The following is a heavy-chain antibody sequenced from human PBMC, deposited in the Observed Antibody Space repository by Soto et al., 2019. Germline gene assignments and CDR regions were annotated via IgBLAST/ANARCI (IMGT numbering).Heavy chain of an antibody. D-gene: IGHD3-10*01. CDR3: ARQGRAVSSYYFDY. J-gene: IGHJ4*02. CDR1: GFTFSDYA. V-gene: IGHV3-30*03. CDR2: VSHDGRNT. Sequence: GSLRLSCAASGFTFSDYAMHWVRQAPGKGLEWVAVVSHDGRNTHYADSVKGRFTISRDSSKNTVSLEMTSLRAEDMAVYYCARQGRAVSSYYFDYWGQGTLVTVSS.